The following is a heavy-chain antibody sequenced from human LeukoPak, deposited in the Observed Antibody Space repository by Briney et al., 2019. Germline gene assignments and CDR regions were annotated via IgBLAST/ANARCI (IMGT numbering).Heavy chain of an antibody. D-gene: IGHD3-10*01. J-gene: IGHJ4*02. CDR1: GFTFSAYW. CDR2: INHDGSTT. Sequence: HPGGSLRLSCAASGFTFSAYWMHWVGQAPGKGLEWISHINHDGSTTAYADSVKGRLTISRDNAKNTVLLQMNNLTAEDTAVYYCTRAYDSGTYSTFDYWGQGALVTVTS. CDR3: TRAYDSGTYSTFDY. V-gene: IGHV3-74*03.